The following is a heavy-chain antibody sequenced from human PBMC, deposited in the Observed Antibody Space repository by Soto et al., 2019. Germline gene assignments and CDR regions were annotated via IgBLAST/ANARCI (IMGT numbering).Heavy chain of an antibody. J-gene: IGHJ4*02. CDR1: GASISSYC. CDR2: IYHSGST. Sequence: QVQLQESGPGLVKPSETLSLTCTVSGASISSYCWSWIRQCPGQGLEWIGYIYHSGSTNYNPSLNRRATISLHTSKKQFSLKLSSVTAPDTGVYYCARHVNEGTYDTAVDYWGQEPLVTVSS. D-gene: IGHD3-10*01. V-gene: IGHV4-59*08. CDR3: ARHVNEGTYDTAVDY.